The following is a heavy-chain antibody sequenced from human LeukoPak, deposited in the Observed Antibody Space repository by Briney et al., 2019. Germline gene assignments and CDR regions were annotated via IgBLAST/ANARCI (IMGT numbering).Heavy chain of an antibody. V-gene: IGHV4-34*01. D-gene: IGHD3-9*01. Sequence: PSETLSLTCAVYGGSFSDYSWSWIRQPPGKGLEWIGEINHSGGTNNNPSLMSRVIMSVDTSKNQLSLTLTSVTAADTAVYYCARQTRYFHREGFQYGMDVWGQGTTVTVSS. CDR1: GGSFSDYS. CDR2: INHSGGT. J-gene: IGHJ6*02. CDR3: ARQTRYFHREGFQYGMDV.